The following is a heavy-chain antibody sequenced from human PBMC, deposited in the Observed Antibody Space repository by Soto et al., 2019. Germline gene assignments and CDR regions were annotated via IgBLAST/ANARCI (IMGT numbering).Heavy chain of an antibody. CDR1: GGSISSSNL. Sequence: SETLSLTCAVSGGSISSSNLWSCVRQPPGKGLEWIGEIYHSGSTNYNPSLKSRVTISVDKSKNQFSLKLSSVTAADTAVYYCARGLGYCTNGVCYNWFDPWGQGTLVTVYS. D-gene: IGHD2-8*01. J-gene: IGHJ5*02. V-gene: IGHV4-4*02. CDR2: IYHSGST. CDR3: ARGLGYCTNGVCYNWFDP.